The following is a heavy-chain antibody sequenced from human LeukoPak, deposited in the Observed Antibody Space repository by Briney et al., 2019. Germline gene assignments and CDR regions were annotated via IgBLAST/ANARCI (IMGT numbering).Heavy chain of an antibody. J-gene: IGHJ4*02. CDR1: GGSISSYY. V-gene: IGHV4-4*07. D-gene: IGHD3-10*01. Sequence: SETLSLTCTVSGGSISSYYWSWIRQPAGKGLEWIGRIYTSGSTNYNPSLKSRVTISVDTSKNQFSLKLSSVTAADTAVYYCARVAYYYGSGSYTPFRYFDYWGQGTLVTVSS. CDR3: ARVAYYYGSGSYTPFRYFDY. CDR2: IYTSGST.